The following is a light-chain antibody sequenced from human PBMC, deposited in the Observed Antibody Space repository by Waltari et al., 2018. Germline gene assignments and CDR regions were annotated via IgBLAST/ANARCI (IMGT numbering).Light chain of an antibody. Sequence: QSALTQPASVSGSPGQSIPIPCPRTSRTIGDYNLVSWFPHPPAKVPELVMYNVTKRPSGISDRFSGSKSGNTASLTISALQADDEADYYCCSYSTSGSWMFGGGTKVTVL. CDR2: NVT. J-gene: IGLJ3*02. V-gene: IGLV2-23*02. CDR3: CSYSTSGSWM. CDR1: SRTIGDYNL.